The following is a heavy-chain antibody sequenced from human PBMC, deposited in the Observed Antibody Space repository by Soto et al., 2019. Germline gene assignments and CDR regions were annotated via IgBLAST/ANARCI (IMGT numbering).Heavy chain of an antibody. V-gene: IGHV4-4*07. Sequence: PSETLSLTCTVSGASISGFYWSWIRKAADKRLEWIGRLHSTGATNYNPSLRSRATMSVDKSKNQFSLNLASVTAADTAVYYCVRDVPAAGTDWFDPWGQGTLVTVSS. D-gene: IGHD6-13*01. CDR3: VRDVPAAGTDWFDP. CDR1: GASISGFY. CDR2: LHSTGAT. J-gene: IGHJ5*02.